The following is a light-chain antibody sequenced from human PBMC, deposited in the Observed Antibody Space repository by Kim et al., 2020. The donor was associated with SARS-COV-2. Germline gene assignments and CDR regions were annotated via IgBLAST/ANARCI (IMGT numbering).Light chain of an antibody. Sequence: QRVTIACTGRSSHIGAVYGVHWSQQLPGTAPKLLIYGNNNRPSGVPDRFSGSKSGTSASLAITGLQAEDEADYYCQSYDNSLRGSVFGGGTKLTVL. V-gene: IGLV1-40*01. J-gene: IGLJ2*01. CDR3: QSYDNSLRGSV. CDR1: SSHIGAVYG. CDR2: GNN.